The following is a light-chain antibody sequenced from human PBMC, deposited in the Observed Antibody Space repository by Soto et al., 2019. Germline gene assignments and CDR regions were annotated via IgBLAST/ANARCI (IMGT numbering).Light chain of an antibody. CDR3: QQSYNTPLT. V-gene: IGKV1-39*01. Sequence: DIQMTQSPSSLSASVGDRVIITCRASQTITTYLNWYQQRPGKAPKLLIFGATALQGGVPSRFSGSGSGTDFTLTISSLQPEDFATYHCQQSYNTPLTFGGGTKVEIK. J-gene: IGKJ4*01. CDR1: QTITTY. CDR2: GAT.